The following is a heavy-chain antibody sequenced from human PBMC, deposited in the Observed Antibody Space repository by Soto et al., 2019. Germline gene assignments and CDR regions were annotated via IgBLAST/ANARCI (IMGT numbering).Heavy chain of an antibody. Sequence: SETLSLTCTVSGGSVSSGSYYWSWIRQPPGKGLEWIGYIYYSGSTNYNPSLKSRVTISVDTSKNQFSLKLSSVTAADMAVYYCAKYRRTDAEGYRLDFWGPGTLVTVSS. V-gene: IGHV4-61*01. CDR2: IYYSGST. CDR1: GGSVSSGSYY. D-gene: IGHD5-12*01. CDR3: AKYRRTDAEGYRLDF. J-gene: IGHJ4*02.